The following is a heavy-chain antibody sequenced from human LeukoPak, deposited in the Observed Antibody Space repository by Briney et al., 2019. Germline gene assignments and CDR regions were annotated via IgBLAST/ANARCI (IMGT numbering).Heavy chain of an antibody. CDR2: ISGSGGST. CDR3: AKDGNDYGSGSYYLRDYYYGMDV. V-gene: IGHV3-23*01. D-gene: IGHD3-10*01. Sequence: PGGSLRLSCAASGFTFSSHAMSWVRQAPGKGLEWVSAISGSGGSTYYADSVKGRFTISRDNSKNTLYLQMNSLRAEDTAVYYCAKDGNDYGSGSYYLRDYYYGMDVWGKGTTVTVSS. CDR1: GFTFSSHA. J-gene: IGHJ6*04.